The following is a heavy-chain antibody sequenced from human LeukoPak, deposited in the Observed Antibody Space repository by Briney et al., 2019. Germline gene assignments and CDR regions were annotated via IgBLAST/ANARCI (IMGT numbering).Heavy chain of an antibody. CDR2: ISDSGST. J-gene: IGHJ4*02. Sequence: SETLSLTCVVSGGSLSTHHWRWIRQSPGRGLEWIGYISDSGSTNYNPSLKSRVTISVDTSKNQFSLMLSSVTAADTAVYYCARGYDSSAYYPFNYWGQGTLVTVSS. CDR1: GGSLSTHH. CDR3: ARGYDSSAYYPFNY. D-gene: IGHD3-22*01. V-gene: IGHV4-59*11.